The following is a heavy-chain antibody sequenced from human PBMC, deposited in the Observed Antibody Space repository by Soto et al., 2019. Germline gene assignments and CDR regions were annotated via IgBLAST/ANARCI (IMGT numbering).Heavy chain of an antibody. CDR1: GGTFSSYA. D-gene: IGHD2-15*01. Sequence: QVQLVQSGAEVKKPGSSVKVSCKASGGTFSSYAISWVRQAPGQGLEWMGGIIPIFGTANYAQKFQGRVTITADESTSTAYMELSSLRSGDTAVYYCARERRYCSGGSCPYYFDYWGKGTLVTVSS. V-gene: IGHV1-69*01. J-gene: IGHJ4*02. CDR3: ARERRYCSGGSCPYYFDY. CDR2: IIPIFGTA.